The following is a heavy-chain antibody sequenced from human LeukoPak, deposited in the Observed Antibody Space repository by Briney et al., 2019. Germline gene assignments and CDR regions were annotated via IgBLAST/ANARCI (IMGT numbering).Heavy chain of an antibody. Sequence: SETLSLTCSVSGGSIGRATYYWGWIRQPPGKGLEWIGTMYYSGNTDYSPSLKSRITISVDTSKNQFYLRLTSVTAADTALYYCALPYFGAGVDAFDIWGQGTRVAVSS. CDR1: GGSIGRATYY. J-gene: IGHJ3*02. D-gene: IGHD3-10*01. V-gene: IGHV4-39*07. CDR3: ALPYFGAGVDAFDI. CDR2: MYYSGNT.